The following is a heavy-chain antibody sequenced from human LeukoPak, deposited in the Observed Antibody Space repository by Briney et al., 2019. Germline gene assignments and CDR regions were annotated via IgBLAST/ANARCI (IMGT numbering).Heavy chain of an antibody. CDR3: AALSPFWSGYYFDH. CDR2: IYSGGST. CDR1: GASISTYY. D-gene: IGHD3-3*01. J-gene: IGHJ4*02. Sequence: SETLSLTRAVSGASISTYYWTWIRQPPGKGPEWMGYIYSGGSTNYSPSLKSRVTISLDTSKNHFSLKLSSATAADTAVYYCAALSPFWSGYYFDHWGQGTLVTVSS. V-gene: IGHV4-59*01.